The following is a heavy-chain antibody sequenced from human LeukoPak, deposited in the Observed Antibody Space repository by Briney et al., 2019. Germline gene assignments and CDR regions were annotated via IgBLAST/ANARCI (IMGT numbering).Heavy chain of an antibody. V-gene: IGHV3-7*01. J-gene: IGHJ4*02. CDR1: GFSFRDYW. Sequence: GGSLRLSCAASGFSFRDYWMSWVRQAPGKGLEWVADMSPDGSDKTYVDSAKGRLTISRDNAKQSLYLQMDSLTAEDTAVYYCVTSWCRQQRDYWGQGTLVTVSS. D-gene: IGHD2-8*01. CDR2: MSPDGSDK. CDR3: VTSWCRQQRDY.